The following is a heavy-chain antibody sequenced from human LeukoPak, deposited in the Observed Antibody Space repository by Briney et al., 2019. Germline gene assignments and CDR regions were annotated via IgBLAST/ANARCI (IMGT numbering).Heavy chain of an antibody. Sequence: SETLSLTCTVSGGSISSYYWSWFRQPPGKGLEWIGYIYYSGSTNYNPSLKSRVTISVDTSKNQFSLKLSSVTAADTAVYYCSAGGGNQPLDYWGQGTLVTVSS. D-gene: IGHD2-15*01. V-gene: IGHV4-59*08. CDR2: IYYSGST. J-gene: IGHJ4*02. CDR3: SAGGGNQPLDY. CDR1: GGSISSYY.